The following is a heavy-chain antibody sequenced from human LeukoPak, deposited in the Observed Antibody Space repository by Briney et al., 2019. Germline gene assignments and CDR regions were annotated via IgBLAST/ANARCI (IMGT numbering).Heavy chain of an antibody. CDR1: GGSISSGSYY. V-gene: IGHV4-39*01. Sequence: SETLSLTCTVSGGSISSGSYYWAWIRQPPGKGLEWIGSMYYSGSTYYNPSLKSRVTISVDTSKNQFSLKLSSVTAADTATYHCARHYYDNTGYYYLDYWGQGTLVTVSS. CDR3: ARHYYDNTGYYYLDY. J-gene: IGHJ4*02. D-gene: IGHD3-22*01. CDR2: MYYSGST.